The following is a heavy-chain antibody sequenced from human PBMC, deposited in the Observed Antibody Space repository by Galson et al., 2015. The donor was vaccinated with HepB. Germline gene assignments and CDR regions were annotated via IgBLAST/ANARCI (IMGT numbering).Heavy chain of an antibody. CDR2: IIPIFGTA. D-gene: IGHD5-24*01. V-gene: IGHV1-69*13. Sequence: SVKVSCKASGYKFTSYYMHWVRQAPGQGLEWMGGIIPIFGTANYAQKFQGRVTITADESTSTAYMELSSLRSEDTAVYYCASRDGYNLYYYYGMDVWGQGTTVTVSS. CDR3: ASRDGYNLYYYYGMDV. CDR1: GYKFTSYY. J-gene: IGHJ6*02.